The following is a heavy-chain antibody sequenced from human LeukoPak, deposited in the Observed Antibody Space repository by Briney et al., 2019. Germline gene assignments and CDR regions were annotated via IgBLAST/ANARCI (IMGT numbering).Heavy chain of an antibody. Sequence: SETLSLTCTVSGGSISSYYWSWIRQPPGKGLEWIGYIYCSGSTNCNPSLKSRVTISVDTSKNQFSLKLSSVTAADTAVYYCARGEVGATPYYFDYWGQGTLVTVSS. D-gene: IGHD1-26*01. J-gene: IGHJ4*02. V-gene: IGHV4-59*01. CDR1: GGSISSYY. CDR2: IYCSGST. CDR3: ARGEVGATPYYFDY.